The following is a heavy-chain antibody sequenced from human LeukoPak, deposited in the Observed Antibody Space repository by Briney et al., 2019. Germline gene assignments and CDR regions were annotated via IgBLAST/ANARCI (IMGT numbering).Heavy chain of an antibody. Sequence: PGGSLRLSCAASGFTFSTFAMIWVRQPPGRGLEWVSSIFPSGGEIHYADSVRGRFTIPRDNSKSTLSLQMNSLRVEDTAIYYCATYRQVLLPFESWGQGTLVTVSS. CDR2: IFPSGGEI. D-gene: IGHD5-18*01. V-gene: IGHV3-23*01. CDR3: ATYRQVLLPFES. J-gene: IGHJ4*02. CDR1: GFTFSTFA.